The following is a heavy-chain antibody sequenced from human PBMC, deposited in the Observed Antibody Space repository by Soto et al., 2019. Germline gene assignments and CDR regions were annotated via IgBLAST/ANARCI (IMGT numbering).Heavy chain of an antibody. V-gene: IGHV4-34*01. CDR2: INHSGST. CDR3: ARSLRSLGENWFDP. CDR1: GGSFSGYY. D-gene: IGHD3-3*01. J-gene: IGHJ5*02. Sequence: KASETLSLTCAVYGGSFSGYYWSWIRQPPGKGLEWIGEINHSGSTNYNPSLKSRVTISVDTSKNQFSLKLSSVTAADTAVYYCARSLRSLGENWFDPWGQGTLVTVSS.